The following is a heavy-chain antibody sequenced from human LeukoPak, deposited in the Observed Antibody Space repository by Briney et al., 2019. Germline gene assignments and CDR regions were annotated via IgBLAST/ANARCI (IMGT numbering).Heavy chain of an antibody. CDR2: ISAYNDNT. Sequence: GASVKVSCKASGYTFTSYGISWVRQAPGQGLEWMAWISAYNDNTNYAQKFQGRVTMTTDTSTSTAYMELSSLRSEDTAVYYCARGHNTYYYDSSGSTLPVYWGQGTLVTVSS. V-gene: IGHV1-18*01. D-gene: IGHD3-22*01. J-gene: IGHJ4*02. CDR3: ARGHNTYYYDSSGSTLPVY. CDR1: GYTFTSYG.